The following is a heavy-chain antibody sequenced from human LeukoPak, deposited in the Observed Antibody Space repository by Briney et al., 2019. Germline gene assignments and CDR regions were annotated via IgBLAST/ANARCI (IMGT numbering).Heavy chain of an antibody. Sequence: PSETLSLTCTVSGGSISSGSYYWSWIRQPAGKGLEWIGRIYTSGSTNYNPSLKSRVTISVDTSKNQFSLKLSSVTAADTAVYYCARSAPYANYYYDSSGYYYSAFDIWGQGTMVTVSS. CDR3: ARSAPYANYYYDSSGYYYSAFDI. CDR2: IYTSGST. D-gene: IGHD3-22*01. CDR1: GGSISSGSYY. V-gene: IGHV4-61*02. J-gene: IGHJ3*02.